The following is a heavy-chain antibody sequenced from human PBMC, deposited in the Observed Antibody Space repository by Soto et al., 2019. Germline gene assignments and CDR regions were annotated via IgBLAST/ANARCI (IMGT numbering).Heavy chain of an antibody. CDR1: GGSINSRGFY. Sequence: QVQLQESGPGLVKPSQTLSLTCSVSGGSINSRGFYLSWIRQHPGQGLEWIGYIYYSGTTYYNPSVKSRVMISIDTSKNQFSLKLSSVTAADTAVYYCAKDTGFAELSSSYYYYAMDVWGQATTVPVSS. CDR3: AKDTGFAELSSSYYYYAMDV. V-gene: IGHV4-31*03. D-gene: IGHD3-10*01. CDR2: IYYSGTT. J-gene: IGHJ6*02.